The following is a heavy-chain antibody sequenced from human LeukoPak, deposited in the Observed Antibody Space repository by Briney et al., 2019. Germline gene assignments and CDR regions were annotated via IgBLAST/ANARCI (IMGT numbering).Heavy chain of an antibody. D-gene: IGHD3-10*01. CDR1: GFTFSSYA. CDR3: GWGVADRKNFDY. CDR2: ISGSGGST. Sequence: GGSLRLSCAASGFTFSSYAMSWVRQAPGKGLEWVSAISGSGGSTYYADSVKGRFTISRDNSKNTLYLQMNSLRAEDTAVYYCGWGVADRKNFDYWGQGTLVTVSS. J-gene: IGHJ4*02. V-gene: IGHV3-23*01.